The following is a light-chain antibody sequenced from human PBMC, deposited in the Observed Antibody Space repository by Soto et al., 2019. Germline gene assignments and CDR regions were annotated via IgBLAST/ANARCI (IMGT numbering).Light chain of an antibody. CDR1: STDIASYNF. J-gene: IGLJ1*01. Sequence: QSVLTQPASVSGSPGQSITISCIGTSTDIASYNFVSWYQHHPGKAPKVIIYESVERPSGVSGRFSASKSGNTASLTITRLQAEDEAAYYCCSYAGRDTWVFGTGTKLTVL. CDR2: ESV. CDR3: CSYAGRDTWV. V-gene: IGLV2-23*01.